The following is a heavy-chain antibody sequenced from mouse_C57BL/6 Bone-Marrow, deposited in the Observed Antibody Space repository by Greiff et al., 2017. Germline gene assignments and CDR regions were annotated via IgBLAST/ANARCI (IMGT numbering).Heavy chain of an antibody. CDR2: IHPNSGST. CDR3: AGEGGYYPWFAY. Sequence: VQLQQPGAELVKPGASVKLSCKASGYTFTSYWMHWVKQRPGQGLEWIGMIHPNSGSTNYNEKFKSKATLTVDKSSSTAYMQLSSLTSEDSAVYYCAGEGGYYPWFAYWGQGTLVTVSA. J-gene: IGHJ3*01. V-gene: IGHV1-64*01. CDR1: GYTFTSYW. D-gene: IGHD2-1*01.